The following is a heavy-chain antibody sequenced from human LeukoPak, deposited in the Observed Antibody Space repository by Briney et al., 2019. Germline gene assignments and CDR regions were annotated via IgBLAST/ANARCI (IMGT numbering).Heavy chain of an antibody. J-gene: IGHJ4*02. CDR3: ARGPAAALFDY. V-gene: IGHV1-2*02. D-gene: IGHD6-13*01. CDR2: IIPNSGGT. Sequence: ASVKVSCKASGYTFTDYYFHWVRQAPGQGLEWMGWIIPNSGGTNCAQKFQGRVTMTRDTSISTTYTELSSLRSDDTAVYYCARGPAAALFDYWGQGTLVTVSS. CDR1: GYTFTDYY.